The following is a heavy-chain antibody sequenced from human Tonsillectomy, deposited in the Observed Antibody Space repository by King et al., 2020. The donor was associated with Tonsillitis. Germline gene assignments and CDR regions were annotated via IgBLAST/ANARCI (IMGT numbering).Heavy chain of an antibody. D-gene: IGHD3-10*01. CDR1: GVTFSRGS. Sequence: VQLVESGGGLVQPGGSLRLSCAASGVTFSRGSMSWVRQAPGKGLEWVSYIDSRSDRIYYADSVKGRFTISRDNARNSLYLQMHSLRAEDTALYYCARAPMVRGVITHFDYWGQGTLVTVSS. CDR3: ARAPMVRGVITHFDY. J-gene: IGHJ4*02. V-gene: IGHV3-48*01. CDR2: IDSRSDRI.